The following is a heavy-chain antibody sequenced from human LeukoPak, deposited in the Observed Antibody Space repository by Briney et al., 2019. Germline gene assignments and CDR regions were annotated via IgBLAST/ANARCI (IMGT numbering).Heavy chain of an antibody. V-gene: IGHV3-30*03. CDR1: GFTFSSYG. CDR3: AIDVSGSYSNWFDP. J-gene: IGHJ5*02. CDR2: ISYDGSNK. Sequence: GRSLRLSCAASGFTFSSYGMHWVRQAPGKGLEWVAVISYDGSNKYYADSVKGRFTISRDNSKNTLYLQMNSLRAEDTAVYYCAIDVSGSYSNWFDPWGQGTLVTVSS. D-gene: IGHD1-26*01.